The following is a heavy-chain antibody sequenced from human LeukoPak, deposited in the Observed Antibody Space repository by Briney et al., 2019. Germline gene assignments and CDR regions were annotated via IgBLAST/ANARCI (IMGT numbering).Heavy chain of an antibody. CDR1: GDSLSSGNYY. CDR3: ARGRGGRLSASNWFDT. J-gene: IGHJ5*02. Sequence: SETLSLTCIVSGDSLSSGNYYWTWIRQPAGKGLEWIGRIYSNGETNYNPSLKSRVTILLDASKNHFSVSLSSVTATDTAIYFCARGRGGRLSASNWFDTWGQGILVTVSS. CDR2: IYSNGET. V-gene: IGHV4-61*02. D-gene: IGHD2/OR15-2a*01.